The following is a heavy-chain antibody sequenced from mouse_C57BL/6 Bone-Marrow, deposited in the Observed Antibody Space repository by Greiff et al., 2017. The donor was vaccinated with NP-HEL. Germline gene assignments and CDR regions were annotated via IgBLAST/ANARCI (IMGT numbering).Heavy chain of an antibody. D-gene: IGHD2-4*01. J-gene: IGHJ4*01. CDR1: GYTFTSYW. Sequence: QVQLQQPGAELVKPGASVKLSCKASGYTFTSYWMHWVKQRPGQGLEWIGMIHPNSGSTNYNEKFKSKATLTVDKSSSTAYMQLSSLTSEDSAVYYCARWALNYDYDCYAMDYWGQGTSVTVSS. CDR2: IHPNSGST. CDR3: ARWALNYDYDCYAMDY. V-gene: IGHV1-64*01.